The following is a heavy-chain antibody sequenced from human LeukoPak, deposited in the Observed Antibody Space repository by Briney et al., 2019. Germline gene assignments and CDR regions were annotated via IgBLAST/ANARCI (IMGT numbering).Heavy chain of an antibody. D-gene: IGHD4-23*01. CDR3: AREDLCGGNVYRCGGSDN. V-gene: IGHV1-18*01. Sequence: ASVKVSCKASGYTFTNFAISWVRQAPGGGLEWMGWINTYNGHTDYAQRLQDRVTMTTDTSTSTAYMELRSLGSDDTAMYYCAREDLCGGNVYRCGGSDNWGQGTLVTVSS. CDR2: INTYNGHT. CDR1: GYTFTNFA. J-gene: IGHJ4*02.